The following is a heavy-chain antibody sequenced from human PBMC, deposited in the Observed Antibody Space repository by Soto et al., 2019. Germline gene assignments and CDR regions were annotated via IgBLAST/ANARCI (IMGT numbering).Heavy chain of an antibody. CDR1: GFTFSSYA. V-gene: IGHV3-30-3*01. J-gene: IGHJ6*02. CDR3: ARDQGVQNYYDSSGYSPNYYYGMDV. CDR2: ISYDGSNK. D-gene: IGHD3-22*01. Sequence: GESLKISCAASGFTFSSYAMHWVRQAPGKGLEWVAVISYDGSNKYYADSVKGRFTISRDNSKNTLYLQMNSLRAEDTAVYYCARDQGVQNYYDSSGYSPNYYYGMDVWGQGTTVTVSS.